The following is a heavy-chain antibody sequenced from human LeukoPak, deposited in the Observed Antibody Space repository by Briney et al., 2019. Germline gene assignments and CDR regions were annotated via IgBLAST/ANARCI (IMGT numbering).Heavy chain of an antibody. Sequence: VGSLRLSCAASRFTFSGYWMSCVREAPGEGLWSVANIKQDGSEKYSVDSVKGRFTISRDNATNSLYLQMNSLRAEDTAVYYCARVLAYYGSGSYSYFDYWGQGTLVTVSS. CDR2: IKQDGSEK. V-gene: IGHV3-7*03. CDR1: RFTFSGYW. J-gene: IGHJ4*02. D-gene: IGHD3-10*01. CDR3: ARVLAYYGSGSYSYFDY.